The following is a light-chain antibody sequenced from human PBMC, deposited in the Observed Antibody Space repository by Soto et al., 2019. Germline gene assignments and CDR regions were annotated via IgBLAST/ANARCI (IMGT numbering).Light chain of an antibody. Sequence: DIVMTQSPYALAVSLCERATINCKSSQSVLYSSNNKNYLAWYQQKPGQPPKLLIYWASTRESGVPDRFSGSGSGTDFTLTISSLQAEDVAVYYCQQYYSTPWTFGQGTKVDIK. J-gene: IGKJ1*01. CDR3: QQYYSTPWT. CDR2: WAS. V-gene: IGKV4-1*01. CDR1: QSVLYSSNNKNY.